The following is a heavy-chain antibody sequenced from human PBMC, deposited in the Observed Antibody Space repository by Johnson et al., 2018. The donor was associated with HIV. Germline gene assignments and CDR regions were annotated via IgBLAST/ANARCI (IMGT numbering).Heavy chain of an antibody. CDR3: ARDLGDAVGTTHDAFDI. CDR1: GFTFSSYA. CDR2: ISYDGSNK. V-gene: IGHV3-30-3*01. D-gene: IGHD1-26*01. J-gene: IGHJ3*02. Sequence: QVQLVESGGGVVQPGRSLRLSCAASGFTFSSYAMHWVRQAPGKGLEWVAVISYDGSNKYYADSVKGRFTISRDNSKNTLYLQMNSLRAEDTAVYYCARDLGDAVGTTHDAFDIWGQGTMVT.